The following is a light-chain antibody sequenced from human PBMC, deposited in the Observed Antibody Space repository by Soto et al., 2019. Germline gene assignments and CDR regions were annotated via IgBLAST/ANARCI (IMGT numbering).Light chain of an antibody. CDR1: QSLLHSNGYNY. Sequence: DIVMTQSPLPLPVTPGEPASISCRSSQSLLHSNGYNYLDWYLQKPGQSPQLLIYLGSNRASGVPDRFSGSGSGTDFTLKISRVEAEDVGVYYCMQALQTSWTFGQGTKV. J-gene: IGKJ1*01. V-gene: IGKV2-28*01. CDR2: LGS. CDR3: MQALQTSWT.